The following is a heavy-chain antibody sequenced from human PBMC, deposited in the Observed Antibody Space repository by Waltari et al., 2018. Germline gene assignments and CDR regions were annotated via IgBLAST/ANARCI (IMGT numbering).Heavy chain of an antibody. J-gene: IGHJ4*02. CDR2: INAGNGDT. CDR3: ARETGYSSSWCPGY. D-gene: IGHD6-13*01. Sequence: QVQLVQSGAEVKKPGASVKVSCKASGYTFTSYAMHWVRQAPGQRLEWMGWINAGNGDTKYSQKFQGRVIITRDTSASIVYMELSSLRSEDTALYYCARETGYSSSWCPGYWGQGTLVTVFS. CDR1: GYTFTSYA. V-gene: IGHV1-3*01.